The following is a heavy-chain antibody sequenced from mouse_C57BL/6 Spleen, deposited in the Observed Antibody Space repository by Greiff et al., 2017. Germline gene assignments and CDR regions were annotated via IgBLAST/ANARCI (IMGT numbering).Heavy chain of an antibody. Sequence: QVQLQQPGAELVMPGASVKLSCKASGYTFTSYWMHWVKQRPGQGLEWIGEIDPSDSYTNYNQKFKGKSTLTVDKSSSTAYMQLSSLTSDDSAFYYCARGITTVVEPYWYCDVWGTGTTVTVSS. CDR1: GYTFTSYW. V-gene: IGHV1-69*01. D-gene: IGHD1-1*01. J-gene: IGHJ1*03. CDR2: IDPSDSYT. CDR3: ARGITTVVEPYWYCDV.